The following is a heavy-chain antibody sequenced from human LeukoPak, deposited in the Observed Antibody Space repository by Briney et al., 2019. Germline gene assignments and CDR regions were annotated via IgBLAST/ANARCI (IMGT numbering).Heavy chain of an antibody. D-gene: IGHD6-19*01. J-gene: IGHJ4*02. CDR1: GFTLDDYA. CDR2: ISWNSGSI. CDR3: AKSPGIAVAGYFDY. V-gene: IGHV3-9*01. Sequence: GRSLRLSCAASGFTLDDYAMHWVRQAPGKGLEWVSGISWNSGSIGYADSVKGRFTISRDNAKNSLYLQMNSLRAEDTALYYCAKSPGIAVAGYFDYWGQGTLVTVSS.